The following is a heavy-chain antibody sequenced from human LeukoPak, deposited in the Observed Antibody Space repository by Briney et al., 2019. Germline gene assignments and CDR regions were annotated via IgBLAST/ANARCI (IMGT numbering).Heavy chain of an antibody. D-gene: IGHD7-27*01. CDR1: GLTFSSYA. CDR2: ISASDGST. J-gene: IGHJ4*02. CDR3: ASRTGPFNY. V-gene: IGHV3-23*01. Sequence: PGGSLRLSCEAYGLTFSSYAMTWVRQAPGKGLEWVSTISASDGSTYYADSVKGRFTISRDNSENTLYMQMDSLRDEDTAVYYCASRTGPFNYWGQGALVTVSS.